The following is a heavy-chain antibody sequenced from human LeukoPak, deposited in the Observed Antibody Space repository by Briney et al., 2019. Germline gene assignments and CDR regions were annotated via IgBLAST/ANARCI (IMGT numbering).Heavy chain of an antibody. Sequence: SETLSLTCTVSGGSISSGDYYWSWIRQPPGKGLEWIGSIYYSGSTYSNPSLKSRVTMSVDTSKNQFSLKLSSVTAADTAVYYCARDHIVTLVVEAFDIWGQGTMVTVSS. CDR1: GGSISSGDYY. V-gene: IGHV4-39*07. D-gene: IGHD3-22*01. J-gene: IGHJ3*02. CDR3: ARDHIVTLVVEAFDI. CDR2: IYYSGST.